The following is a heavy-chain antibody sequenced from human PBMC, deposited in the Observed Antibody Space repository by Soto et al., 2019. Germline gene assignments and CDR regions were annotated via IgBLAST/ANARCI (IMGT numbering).Heavy chain of an antibody. J-gene: IGHJ6*02. CDR3: ASVRGGYYYAMDV. V-gene: IGHV4-4*02. CDR2: IYHSGST. CDR1: GGSISSSNW. D-gene: IGHD3-10*01. Sequence: QVQLQESGPGLVKPSGTLSLTCAVSGGSISSSNWWSWVRQPPGKGLEWIGEIYHSGSTTYNPSLKSRVTISVDKSKNQFSLKLSSVPAADTAVYYCASVRGGYYYAMDVWGQGTTVTVSS.